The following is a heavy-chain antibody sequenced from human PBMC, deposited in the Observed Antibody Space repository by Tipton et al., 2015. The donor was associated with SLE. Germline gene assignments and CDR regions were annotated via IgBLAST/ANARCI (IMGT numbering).Heavy chain of an antibody. CDR3: AREGRRGLQIDY. J-gene: IGHJ4*02. V-gene: IGHV4-59*01. CDR2: IYYSGST. D-gene: IGHD5-24*01. Sequence: TLSLTCTASGGSISSYYWSWIRQPPGKGLEWIGYIYYSGSTNYNPSLKSRVTISVDTSKNQFSLKLSSVTAADTAAYYCAREGRRGLQIDYWGQGTLVTVSS. CDR1: GGSISSYY.